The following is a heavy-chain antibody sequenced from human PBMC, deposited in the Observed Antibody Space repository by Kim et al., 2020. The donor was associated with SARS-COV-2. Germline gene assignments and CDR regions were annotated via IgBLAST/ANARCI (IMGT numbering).Heavy chain of an antibody. CDR2: IYYSGST. CDR3: ARSMESSSGYTALGY. CDR1: GGSISSGGYY. Sequence: SETLSLTCTVSGGSISSGGYYWSWIRQHPGKGLEWIGYIYYSGSTYYNPSLKSRVTISVDTSKNQFSLKLSSVTAADTAVYYCARSMESSSGYTALGYWGQGTLVTVSS. J-gene: IGHJ4*02. V-gene: IGHV4-31*03. D-gene: IGHD3-22*01.